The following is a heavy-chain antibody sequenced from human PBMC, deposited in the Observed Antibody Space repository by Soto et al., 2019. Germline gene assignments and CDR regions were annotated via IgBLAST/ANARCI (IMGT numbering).Heavy chain of an antibody. Sequence: SETLSLTCTVSGGSISSSSYYWGWIRQPPGKGLEWIGSIYYSGSTYYNPSLKSRVTISVDTSKNQFSLKLSSVTAADTAVYYCATQGGPPDPFDYWGQGTLVTVSS. CDR2: IYYSGST. CDR1: GGSISSSSYY. CDR3: ATQGGPPDPFDY. D-gene: IGHD3-16*01. J-gene: IGHJ4*02. V-gene: IGHV4-39*01.